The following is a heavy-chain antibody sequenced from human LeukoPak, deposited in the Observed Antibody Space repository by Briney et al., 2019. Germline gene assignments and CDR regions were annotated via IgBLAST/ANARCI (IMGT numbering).Heavy chain of an antibody. CDR1: GFTVSSNY. V-gene: IGHV3-66*01. D-gene: IGHD5-18*01. J-gene: IGHJ4*02. CDR3: AREDTAMGAIDY. Sequence: GGSLRLSCAASGFTVSSNYMSWVRQAPGKGLEWISVIYSGGSTYYADSVKGRFTISRDNSKNTLYLQMNSLRAEDTAVYYCAREDTAMGAIDYWGQGTLVTVSS. CDR2: IYSGGST.